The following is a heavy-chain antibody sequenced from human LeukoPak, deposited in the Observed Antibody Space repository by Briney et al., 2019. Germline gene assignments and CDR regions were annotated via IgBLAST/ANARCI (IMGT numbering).Heavy chain of an antibody. CDR2: ISGSGGST. CDR1: GFTFSSYA. V-gene: IGHV3-23*01. Sequence: SGGSLRLSCAASGFTFSSYAMSWVRQAPGKGLEWVSAISGSGGSTYYADSVKGRFTISRDNAKNSLYLQMNSLRAEDTAVYYCARSKSDDYGDYWGQGTLVTVSS. J-gene: IGHJ4*02. CDR3: ARSKSDDYGDY. D-gene: IGHD4-17*01.